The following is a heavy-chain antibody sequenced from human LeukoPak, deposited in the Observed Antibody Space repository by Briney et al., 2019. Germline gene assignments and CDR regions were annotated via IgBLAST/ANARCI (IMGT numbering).Heavy chain of an antibody. CDR2: MYYSGST. CDR3: AGYATTVTTNDY. J-gene: IGHJ4*02. D-gene: IGHD4-17*01. Sequence: SETLSLTCTVSGGSLSSYWSWIRQPLGKGLEWIAYMYYSGSTNSNPSLKSRVTISVDTSKNQFSLKLSSVSAADTAVYYCAGYATTVTTNDYWGQGTLVTVSS. CDR1: GGSLSSY. V-gene: IGHV4-59*08.